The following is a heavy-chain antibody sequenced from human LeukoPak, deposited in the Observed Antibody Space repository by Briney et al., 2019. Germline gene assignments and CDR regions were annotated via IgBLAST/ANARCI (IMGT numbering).Heavy chain of an antibody. J-gene: IGHJ4*02. Sequence: SETLSLTCAVYGGSFSGYYWSWIRQPPGKGLEWDGEINHSGSTNYNPSLKSRVTISVDTSKNQFSLKLSSVTAADTAVYYCARARITMVRGVIITFDYWGQGTLVTVSS. D-gene: IGHD3-10*01. CDR3: ARARITMVRGVIITFDY. CDR2: INHSGST. CDR1: GGSFSGYY. V-gene: IGHV4-34*01.